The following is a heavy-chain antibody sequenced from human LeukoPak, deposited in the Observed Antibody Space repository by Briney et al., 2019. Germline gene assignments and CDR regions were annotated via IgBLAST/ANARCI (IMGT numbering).Heavy chain of an antibody. CDR2: ISSSGSTI. V-gene: IGHV3-48*03. CDR1: GFTFSSYE. Sequence: GGSLRLSCAASGFTFSSYEMNWVRQAPGKGLEWVSYISSSGSTIYYADSVKGRFTISRDNAKNSLYLQMNSLRAEDTAVYYCAREDASAFDIWGQGTMVTVSS. D-gene: IGHD2-2*01. CDR3: AREDASAFDI. J-gene: IGHJ3*02.